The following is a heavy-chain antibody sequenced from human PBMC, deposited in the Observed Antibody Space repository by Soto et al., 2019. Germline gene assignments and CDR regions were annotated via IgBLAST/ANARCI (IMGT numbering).Heavy chain of an antibody. CDR2: ISSSSSYI. V-gene: IGHV3-21*04. D-gene: IGHD2-15*01. J-gene: IGHJ6*03. CDR3: ARDGGIVVVVAATPYYYYYMDV. Sequence: EVQLVESGGGLVKPGGSLRLSCAASGFTFSSYSMNWVRQAPGKGLEWVSSISSSSSYIYYADSVKGRFTISRDNAKNSLYLQMNSLRAEDSAVYYCARDGGIVVVVAATPYYYYYMDVWGKGTTVTVSS. CDR1: GFTFSSYS.